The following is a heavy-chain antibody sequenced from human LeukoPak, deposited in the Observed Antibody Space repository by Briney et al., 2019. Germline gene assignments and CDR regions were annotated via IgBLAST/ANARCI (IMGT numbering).Heavy chain of an antibody. Sequence: SQTLSLTCTVSGGSISSGGYYWSWIRQHPGKGLEWIGYIYYSGSTYYNPSLKSRVTISVDTSKNQFSLKLSSVTAADTAVYYCATVSPHTDSSGYYFQHWGQGTLVTVSS. CDR3: ATVSPHTDSSGYYFQH. CDR2: IYYSGST. CDR1: GGSISSGGYY. V-gene: IGHV4-31*03. J-gene: IGHJ1*01. D-gene: IGHD3-22*01.